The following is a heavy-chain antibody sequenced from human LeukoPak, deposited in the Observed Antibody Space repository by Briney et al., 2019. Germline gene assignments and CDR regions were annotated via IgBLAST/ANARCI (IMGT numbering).Heavy chain of an antibody. CDR1: GFTFSGYS. Sequence: SGGSLRLSCAASGFTFSGYSTIWVRQAPGKGLEWLSYISSSSSTIYYADSVKGRITISRDNAKNSLYLQMNSLRAEDTALYYCARVRGSYASDYWGQGTLVTVSS. D-gene: IGHD3-16*01. J-gene: IGHJ4*02. V-gene: IGHV3-48*01. CDR2: ISSSSSTI. CDR3: ARVRGSYASDY.